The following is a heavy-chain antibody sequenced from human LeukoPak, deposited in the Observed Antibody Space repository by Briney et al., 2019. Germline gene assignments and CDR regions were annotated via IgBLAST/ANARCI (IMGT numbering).Heavy chain of an antibody. Sequence: ASVKVSCKASGGTFSSYAISWVRQAPGQGLEWMGGIIPIFGTANYAQKFQGRVTITADKSTSTAYMELSSLRSEDTAVYYWARPTYDSTTRDAFDIWGQGTMVTVSS. J-gene: IGHJ3*02. V-gene: IGHV1-69*06. D-gene: IGHD3-22*01. CDR3: ARPTYDSTTRDAFDI. CDR1: GGTFSSYA. CDR2: IIPIFGTA.